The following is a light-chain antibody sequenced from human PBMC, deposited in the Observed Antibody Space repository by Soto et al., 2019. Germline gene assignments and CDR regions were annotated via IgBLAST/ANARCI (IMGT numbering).Light chain of an antibody. CDR2: AAS. Sequence: DIQLTQSPSSLSASVGDRVTITCRASQRITSYLNWYQQKPGKAPKLVIYAASNLHSGVPSRFSGTASATGTDCSLTSSSLQPEDFATYYCQQTYGSPRTFGQGTTVEIK. J-gene: IGKJ1*01. V-gene: IGKV1-39*01. CDR3: QQTYGSPRT. CDR1: QRITSY.